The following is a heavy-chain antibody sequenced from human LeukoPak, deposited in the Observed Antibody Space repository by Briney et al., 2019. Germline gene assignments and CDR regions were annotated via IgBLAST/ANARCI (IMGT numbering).Heavy chain of an antibody. CDR2: ISAYNGNT. J-gene: IGHJ2*01. CDR3: ARIPAWLGAFGYFEL. Sequence: ASVKVSCKASGYTFTSYGISWVRQAPGQGLEWMGWISAYNGNTNYAQKLQGRVTMTTDTSTSTAYMELRSLRSDDTAVYYCARIPAWLGAFGYFELWGRGTRVTISS. D-gene: IGHD3-10*01. V-gene: IGHV1-18*01. CDR1: GYTFTSYG.